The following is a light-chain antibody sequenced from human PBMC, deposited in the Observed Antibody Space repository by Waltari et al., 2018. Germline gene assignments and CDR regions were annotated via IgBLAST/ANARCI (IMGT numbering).Light chain of an antibody. CDR1: QSISSY. CDR2: AAS. CDR3: QQSYSTPPGT. Sequence: DIQMTQSPSSLSASVGDRVTITCRASQSISSYLNWYPQKPGKAPKLLIYAASSLQSGVPSRFSGSGSGTDFTLAISSLQPEDFATYYCQQSYSTPPGTFGPGTKVDIK. V-gene: IGKV1-39*01. J-gene: IGKJ3*01.